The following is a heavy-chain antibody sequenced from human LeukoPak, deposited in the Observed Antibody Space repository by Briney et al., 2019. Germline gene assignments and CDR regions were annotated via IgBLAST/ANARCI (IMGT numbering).Heavy chain of an antibody. V-gene: IGHV3-30*03. CDR2: ISYDGSNK. Sequence: PGRSLRLSCAASGFTFSSYGMHWVRQAPGKGLEWVAVISYDGSNKYYADSVKGRFTISRDNSKNTLYLQMNSLRAEDTAVYYCARVRSSSWSHDSYYGMDVWGQGTTVTVSS. D-gene: IGHD6-13*01. CDR1: GFTFSSYG. CDR3: ARVRSSSWSHDSYYGMDV. J-gene: IGHJ6*02.